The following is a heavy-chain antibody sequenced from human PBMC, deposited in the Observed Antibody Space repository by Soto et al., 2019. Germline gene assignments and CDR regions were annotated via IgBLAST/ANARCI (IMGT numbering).Heavy chain of an antibody. CDR3: ARERNRNGSPYYFFGMDL. J-gene: IGHJ6*02. CDR2: IHSDGST. CDR1: GFTVSRNY. Sequence: EVLLVETGGGKIQPGGSLRLSCAASGFTVSRNYMSWVRQAPGKGLEWVSFIHSDGSTSYADSVKGHFTISRDNPKTTRDLQGHRRSGEDTAVNDGARERNRNGSPYYFFGMDLWGQGTTVTVSS. D-gene: IGHD1-20*01. V-gene: IGHV3-53*02.